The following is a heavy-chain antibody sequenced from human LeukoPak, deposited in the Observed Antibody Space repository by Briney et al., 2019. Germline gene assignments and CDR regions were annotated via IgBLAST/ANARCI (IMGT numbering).Heavy chain of an antibody. CDR1: GYTFTSYG. V-gene: IGHV1-18*01. J-gene: IGHJ4*02. Sequence: GASVTVSCKASGYTFTSYGISWVRQAPGQGLEWMGWISAYKGNTNYAQKLQGRVTMTTDTSTSTAYMELRSLRSDDTAVYYCARDLTGYCSGGSCYPAYWGQGTLVTVSS. CDR3: ARDLTGYCSGGSCYPAY. D-gene: IGHD2-15*01. CDR2: ISAYKGNT.